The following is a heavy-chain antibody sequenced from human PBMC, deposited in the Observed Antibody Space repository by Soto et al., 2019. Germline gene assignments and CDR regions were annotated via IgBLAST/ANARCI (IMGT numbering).Heavy chain of an antibody. CDR3: ARGVGELPRYFDY. J-gene: IGHJ4*02. V-gene: IGHV3-30*04. Sequence: QVQLVESGGGEVQPERSLRLSCVASGITFSNYAMHWVRQAPGKGLEWVAVISSDGRTQYYADSVKGRFTISRDNSKNTLYLQMNSLRVEDTAVYYCARGVGELPRYFDYWGQGTLVTVS. CDR1: GITFSNYA. CDR2: ISSDGRTQ. D-gene: IGHD3-16*01.